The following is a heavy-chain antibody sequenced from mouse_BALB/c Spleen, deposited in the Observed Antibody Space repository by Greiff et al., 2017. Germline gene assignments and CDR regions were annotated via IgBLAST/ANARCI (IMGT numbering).Heavy chain of an antibody. V-gene: IGHV1-80*01. CDR3: ARRRYGNYPAMDY. CDR1: GYAFSSYW. J-gene: IGHJ4*01. Sequence: QVQLKQSGAELVRPGSSVKISCKASGYAFSSYWMNWVKQRPGQGLEWIGQIYPGDGDTNYNGKFKGKATLTADKSSSTAYMQLSSLTSEDSAVYFCARRRYGNYPAMDYWGQGTSVTVSS. D-gene: IGHD2-10*02. CDR2: IYPGDGDT.